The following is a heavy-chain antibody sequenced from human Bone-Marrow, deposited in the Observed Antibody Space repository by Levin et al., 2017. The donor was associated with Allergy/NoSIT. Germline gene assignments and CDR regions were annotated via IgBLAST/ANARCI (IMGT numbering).Heavy chain of an antibody. J-gene: IGHJ3*02. Sequence: SLKISCAASGFTFDDYAMHWVRQAPGKGLEWVSGISWNSGSIGYADSVKGRFTISRDNAKNSLYLQMNSLRAEDTALYYCAKDIRVLRFVFWAFDIWGQGTMVTVSS. CDR3: AKDIRVLRFVFWAFDI. D-gene: IGHD3-3*01. V-gene: IGHV3-9*01. CDR2: ISWNSGSI. CDR1: GFTFDDYA.